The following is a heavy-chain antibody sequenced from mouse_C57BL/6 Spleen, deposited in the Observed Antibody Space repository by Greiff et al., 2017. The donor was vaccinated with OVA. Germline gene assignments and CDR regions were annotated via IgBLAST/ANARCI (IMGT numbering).Heavy chain of an antibody. V-gene: IGHV1-81*01. D-gene: IGHD4-1*01. CDR2: IYPRSGNT. CDR1: GYTFTSYG. Sequence: VQLQQSGAELARPGASVKLSCKASGYTFTSYGISWVKQRTGQGLEWIGEIYPRSGNTSYNEKFKGKATLTADKSSSTAYMELRSLTSEDSAVYFCARNWDERFAYWGQGTLVTVSA. CDR3: ARNWDERFAY. J-gene: IGHJ3*01.